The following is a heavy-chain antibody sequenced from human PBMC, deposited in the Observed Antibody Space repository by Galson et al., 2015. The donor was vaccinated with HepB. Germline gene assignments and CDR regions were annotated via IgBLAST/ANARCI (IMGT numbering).Heavy chain of an antibody. CDR1: GFAVSGIY. V-gene: IGHV3-53*01. Sequence: SLRLSCAASGFAVSGIYMSWVRQAPGKGLEWVSILYSGGSIYYADSVKGRFTISRDNSKNTLYLQMNSLRAEDTAVYYCARALVGAYYYSMDVWGQGTTVTVSS. J-gene: IGHJ6*02. CDR2: LYSGGSI. D-gene: IGHD1-26*01. CDR3: ARALVGAYYYSMDV.